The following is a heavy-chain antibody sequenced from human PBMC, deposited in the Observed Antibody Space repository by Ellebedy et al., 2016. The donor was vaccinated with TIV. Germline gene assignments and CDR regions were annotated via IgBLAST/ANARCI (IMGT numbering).Heavy chain of an antibody. J-gene: IGHJ4*02. CDR3: AKGRGGGSDSSAPRYYFDY. CDR1: GFTFSSYA. CDR2: ISSTGSRT. Sequence: GESLKISCAASGFTFSSYAMSWVRQAPGKGLEWVSTISSTGSRTYYADSVEGRFIISRDNSKRTLYLRMNSLRAEDTAVYYCAKGRGGGSDSSAPRYYFDYWGLGTLVTVSS. V-gene: IGHV3-23*01. D-gene: IGHD3-22*01.